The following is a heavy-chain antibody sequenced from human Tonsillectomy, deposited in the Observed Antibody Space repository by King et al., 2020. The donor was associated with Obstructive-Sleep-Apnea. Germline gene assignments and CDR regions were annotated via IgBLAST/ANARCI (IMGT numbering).Heavy chain of an antibody. J-gene: IGHJ6*02. D-gene: IGHD2-15*01. V-gene: IGHV2-5*01. CDR3: AHSVGVSVERSYCSGGSCTDYYYYGMDV. CDR1: GFSLSTSGVG. Sequence: TLKESGPTLVKPTQTLTLTCTFSGFSLSTSGVGVGWLRQPPGKALEWLARIYWNDDKRYSPSLKSRLTITKVTSKNQVVLTIPNMDPLDRATYYCAHSVGVSVERSYCSGGSCTDYYYYGMDVWGQGTTVTVSS. CDR2: IYWNDDK.